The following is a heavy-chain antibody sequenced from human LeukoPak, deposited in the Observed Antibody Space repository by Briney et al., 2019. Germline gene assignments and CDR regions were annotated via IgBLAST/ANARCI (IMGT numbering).Heavy chain of an antibody. V-gene: IGHV4-59*01. D-gene: IGHD3-10*01. CDR2: IYNSGST. J-gene: IGHJ4*02. CDR1: GATISSYY. Sequence: SETLSLSCTDSGATISSYYWSWIRQLPGKGLEWIGNIYNSGSTSYNPSLKGRVTISVDTSKNQFSLKVSSVTAADTAVYYCARDSAIGRWGQGTLVTVSS. CDR3: ARDSAIGR.